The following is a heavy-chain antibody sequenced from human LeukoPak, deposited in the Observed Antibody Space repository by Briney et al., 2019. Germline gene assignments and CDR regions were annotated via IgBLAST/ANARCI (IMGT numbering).Heavy chain of an antibody. CDR1: GFTFSSYE. V-gene: IGHV3-48*03. CDR2: ISSSGSTI. CDR3: ARCTAVAGYYYYMDV. D-gene: IGHD6-19*01. Sequence: GGSLRLSCAASGFTFSSYEMNWVRQAPGKGLEWVSYISSSGSTIYYADSVKGRFTISRDNAKNSLYLQMNSLRAEDTAVYYCARCTAVAGYYYYMDVWGKGTTVTVSS. J-gene: IGHJ6*03.